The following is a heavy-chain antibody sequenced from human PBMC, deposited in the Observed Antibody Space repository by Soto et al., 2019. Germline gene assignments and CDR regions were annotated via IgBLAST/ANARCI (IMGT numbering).Heavy chain of an antibody. Sequence: GASVKVSCKASGYTFTSYYMHWVRQAPGQGLEWMGIINPSGGSTSYAQKFQGRVPMTRDTSTSTVYMELSSLRSEDTAVYYCARDASVVAANNYFDYWGQGTLVTVSS. CDR3: ARDASVVAANNYFDY. J-gene: IGHJ4*02. D-gene: IGHD2-15*01. CDR1: GYTFTSYY. CDR2: INPSGGST. V-gene: IGHV1-46*03.